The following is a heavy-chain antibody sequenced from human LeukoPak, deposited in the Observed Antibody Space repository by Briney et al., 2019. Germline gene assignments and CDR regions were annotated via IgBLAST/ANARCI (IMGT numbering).Heavy chain of an antibody. J-gene: IGHJ4*02. D-gene: IGHD6-13*01. V-gene: IGHV1-46*01. CDR3: ASSRFAGNFDY. Sequence: ASVKVSCKASGYTFTSYYMHWVRQAPGQGLEWMGIINPSGGTTSYAQKFQGRVTLTRDTSTSTFYMELSSLRSEDTAVYYCASSRFAGNFDYWGQGTLVTVSS. CDR2: INPSGGTT. CDR1: GYTFTSYY.